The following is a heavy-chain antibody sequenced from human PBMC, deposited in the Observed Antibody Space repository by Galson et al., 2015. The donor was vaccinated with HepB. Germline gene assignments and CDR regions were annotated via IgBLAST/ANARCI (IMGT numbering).Heavy chain of an antibody. J-gene: IGHJ6*02. V-gene: IGHV3-30*18. D-gene: IGHD3-10*01. CDR1: GFTFSSYG. CDR3: AKERREVIARRGARNYYWGMDV. CDR2: ISYDGSNK. Sequence: SLRLSCAASGFTFSSYGMHRVRQAPGKGLEWVAVISYDGSNKYYADSVKGRFTISRDNSKNTLYLQMNSLRAEDTAVYYCAKERREVIARRGARNYYWGMDVWGQGTTVTVSS.